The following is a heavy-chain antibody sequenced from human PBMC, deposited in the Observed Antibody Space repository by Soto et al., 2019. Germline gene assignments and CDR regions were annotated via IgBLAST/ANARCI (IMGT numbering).Heavy chain of an antibody. J-gene: IGHJ6*02. CDR1: GYTFTSYY. V-gene: IGHV1-46*01. CDR2: INPSGGST. Sequence: ASVKVSCKASGYTFTSYYMHWVRQAPGQGLEWMGIINPSGGSTSYAQKFQGRVTMTRDASTSTVYMELSSLRSEDTAVYYCARDAGDTAMVYYYGMDVWGQGTTVTVSS. CDR3: ARDAGDTAMVYYYGMDV. D-gene: IGHD5-18*01.